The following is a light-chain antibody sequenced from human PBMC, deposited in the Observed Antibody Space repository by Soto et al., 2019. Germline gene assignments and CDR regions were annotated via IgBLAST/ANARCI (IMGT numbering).Light chain of an antibody. J-gene: IGLJ2*01. CDR2: DVS. Sequence: QSALTQPASVSGSPGQSNTISCAGTSSDVGAYNHVSWYQQHPGKAPKLMIYDVSNRPSGVSNRFSGSKSGNSASLTISGLQADDEADYYCSSYTTTSTVVFGGGTKLTVL. CDR1: SSDVGAYNH. CDR3: SSYTTTSTVV. V-gene: IGLV2-14*01.